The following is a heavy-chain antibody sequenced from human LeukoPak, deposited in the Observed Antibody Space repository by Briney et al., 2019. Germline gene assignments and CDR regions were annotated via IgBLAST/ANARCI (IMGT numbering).Heavy chain of an antibody. CDR1: GFTFSSHA. Sequence: GGSLRLSCAASGFTFSSHAMSWVRQAPGKGLEWVSAISGSGGSTYYADSAKGRFTISRDNSKSTLYLQMNSLRAEDTAVYYCAKMYCRGPWCYTGGDDKFYGMDVWGQGTTVTVSS. V-gene: IGHV3-23*01. D-gene: IGHD2-15*01. CDR2: ISGSGGST. CDR3: AKMYCRGPWCYTGGDDKFYGMDV. J-gene: IGHJ6*02.